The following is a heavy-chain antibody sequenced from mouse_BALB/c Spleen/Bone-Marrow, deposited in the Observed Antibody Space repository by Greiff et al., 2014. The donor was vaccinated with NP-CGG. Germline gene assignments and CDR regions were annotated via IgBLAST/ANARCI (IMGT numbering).Heavy chain of an antibody. J-gene: IGHJ2*01. CDR3: ARRDYRYDVGPLDY. CDR1: GYAFTNYL. V-gene: IGHV1-54*01. CDR2: INPGSDIT. D-gene: IGHD2-14*01. Sequence: QVQLQQSGAELVRPGTSVKVSCKASGYAFTNYLIEWVKQRPGQGLEWIGVINPGSDITNYNEKFKGKATLTADKSSSTAYMQLSSLTSDDSAVYFCARRDYRYDVGPLDYWGQGTTLTVSS.